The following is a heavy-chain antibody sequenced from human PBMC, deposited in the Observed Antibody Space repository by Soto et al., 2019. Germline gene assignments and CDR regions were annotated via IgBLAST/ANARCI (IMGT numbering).Heavy chain of an antibody. CDR1: GGTFSSYA. D-gene: IGHD3-22*01. V-gene: IGHV1-69*13. CDR3: AGGVPYYYDSSGYFLDY. Sequence: SVKVSCKASGGTFSSYAISWVRQAPGQGLEWMGGIIPIFGTANYAQKFQGRVTITADESTSTAYMELSSLRSEDTAVYYCAGGVPYYYDSSGYFLDYWGQGTLVTVSS. J-gene: IGHJ4*02. CDR2: IIPIFGTA.